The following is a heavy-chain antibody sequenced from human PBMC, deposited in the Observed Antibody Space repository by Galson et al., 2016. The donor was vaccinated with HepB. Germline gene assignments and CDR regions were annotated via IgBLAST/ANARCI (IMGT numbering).Heavy chain of an antibody. CDR3: ARLGAFKVAGPGY. V-gene: IGHV5-51*01. CDR1: GYSFIGYW. Sequence: QSGAEVKKTGESLRISCKGSGYSFIGYWIGWVRQTPGKGLEWMGIIHPHDSETRYSPSFQGQVTISADKSINTAYLQWSSLKASDTAMYYCARLGAFKVAGPGYWGRGTLVTVSS. CDR2: IHPHDSET. J-gene: IGHJ4*02. D-gene: IGHD6-19*01.